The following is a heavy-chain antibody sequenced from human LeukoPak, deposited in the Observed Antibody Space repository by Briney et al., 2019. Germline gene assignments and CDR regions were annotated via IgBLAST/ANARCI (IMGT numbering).Heavy chain of an antibody. Sequence: PGGSLRLSCAVSGFTFSSYWVSWVRQAPGKGLEWVANMPPDGNEEYYMDSVRGRFTISRDNAKNSLYLQMNSLRVEDTAVYFCARSPASGTAIGYWGQGTLVTVSS. CDR2: MPPDGNEE. V-gene: IGHV3-7*01. CDR3: ARSPASGTAIGY. J-gene: IGHJ4*02. D-gene: IGHD1-1*01. CDR1: GFTFSSYW.